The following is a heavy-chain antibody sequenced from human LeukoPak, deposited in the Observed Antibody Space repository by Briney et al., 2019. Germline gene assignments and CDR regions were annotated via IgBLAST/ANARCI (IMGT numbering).Heavy chain of an antibody. CDR2: IYSSGST. CDR1: GGSISSTSYY. Sequence: SETLSLTCVVSGGSISSTSYYWGWIRQPPGKGPEWIGSIYSSGSTFYNPSLKSRVTISVDTSKKQFSVKMSSVTAADTAVYYCARLTGPTSYFDYWGQGTLVTVSS. CDR3: ARLTGPTSYFDY. J-gene: IGHJ4*02. V-gene: IGHV4-39*07. D-gene: IGHD7-27*01.